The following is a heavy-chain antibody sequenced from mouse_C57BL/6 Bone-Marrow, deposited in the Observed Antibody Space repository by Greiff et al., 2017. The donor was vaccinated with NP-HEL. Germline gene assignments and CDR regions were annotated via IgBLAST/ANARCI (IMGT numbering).Heavy chain of an antibody. D-gene: IGHD1-2*01. J-gene: IGHJ3*01. CDR3: ASQDYYGTAY. Sequence: QVQLQQSGAELVRPGASVKLSCKASGYTFTDYYINWVKQRPGQGLEWIARIYPGSGNTYYNEKFKGKATLTAEKSSSTAYMQLSSLTSEDSAVYFCASQDYYGTAYWGQGTLVTVSA. CDR2: IYPGSGNT. V-gene: IGHV1-76*01. CDR1: GYTFTDYY.